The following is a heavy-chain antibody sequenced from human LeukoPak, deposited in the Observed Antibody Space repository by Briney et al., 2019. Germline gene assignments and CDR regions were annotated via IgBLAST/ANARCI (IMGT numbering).Heavy chain of an antibody. CDR1: GGSISSGGYY. D-gene: IGHD6-19*01. CDR2: INHSGST. J-gene: IGHJ5*02. Sequence: PSETLSLTCTVSGGSISSGGYYWSWIRQPPGKGLEWIGEINHSGSTNYNPSLKSRVTISVDTSKNQFSLKLSSVTAADTAVYYCARGSGYSSGWYGKQDFHNNWFDPWGQGTLVTVSS. CDR3: ARGSGYSSGWYGKQDFHNNWFDP. V-gene: IGHV4-39*07.